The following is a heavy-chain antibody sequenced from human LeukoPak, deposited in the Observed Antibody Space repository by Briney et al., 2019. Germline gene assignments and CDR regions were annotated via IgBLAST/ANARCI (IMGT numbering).Heavy chain of an antibody. J-gene: IGHJ4*02. CDR2: IASKTDGGTT. CDR1: GFTFSNAY. V-gene: IGHV3-15*04. CDR3: TTGIRGD. Sequence: GGSLRLSCAASGFTFSNAYMNWDRQAPGKGLEWVGRIASKTDGGTTDYAAPVKGRFTISRDDSKNTLFLQMNSLKTEDTAVYYCTTGIRGDCGQGTLVTVSS.